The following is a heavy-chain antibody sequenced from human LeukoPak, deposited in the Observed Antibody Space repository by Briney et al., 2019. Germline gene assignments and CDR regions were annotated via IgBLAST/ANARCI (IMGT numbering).Heavy chain of an antibody. V-gene: IGHV4-39*01. Sequence: PSETLSLTCTVSGGSISSSSYYWGWIRQPPGKGLEWIGSIYYSGSTYYNPSLKSRVTISVDTSKNQFSLKLSSVTAADTAVYYCARRNRYSYDLGYWGRGTLVTVSS. CDR3: ARRNRYSYDLGY. CDR1: GGSISSSSYY. D-gene: IGHD5-18*01. CDR2: IYYSGST. J-gene: IGHJ4*02.